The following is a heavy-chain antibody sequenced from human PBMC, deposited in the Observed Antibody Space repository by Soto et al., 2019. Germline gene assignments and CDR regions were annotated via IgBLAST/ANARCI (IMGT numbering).Heavy chain of an antibody. D-gene: IGHD1-1*01. J-gene: IGHJ4*02. V-gene: IGHV3-74*01. Sequence: EAQLVQSGGGLVQPGGSLRLSCVASEFTFSNYWMHWVRQAPGKGLVWVSRINSDGSGTSYADSVKGRFTISRDNATNTLYLQMNSLRVEDTAVYYCARDVQLQSFDYWGQGTLVTVSS. CDR1: EFTFSNYW. CDR3: ARDVQLQSFDY. CDR2: INSDGSGT.